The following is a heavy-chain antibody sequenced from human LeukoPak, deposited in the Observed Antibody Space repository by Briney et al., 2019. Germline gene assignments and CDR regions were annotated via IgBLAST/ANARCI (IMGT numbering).Heavy chain of an antibody. V-gene: IGHV3-7*01. CDR2: IKDDGRDK. Sequence: GGSLRLSCAASGFTFSSSWMTWVRQAPGKGLEWVASIKDDGRDKYYVDSVKGRFTISRDNAKNSAFLQMNSLRAGDTAVYYCARDPGRGFDYWGQGALVTVSS. J-gene: IGHJ4*02. CDR3: ARDPGRGFDY. CDR1: GFTFSSSW. D-gene: IGHD1-26*01.